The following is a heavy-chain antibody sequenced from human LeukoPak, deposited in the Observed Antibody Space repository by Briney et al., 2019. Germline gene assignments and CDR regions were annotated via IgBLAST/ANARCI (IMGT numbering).Heavy chain of an antibody. V-gene: IGHV3-30-3*01. D-gene: IGHD3-22*01. CDR3: AREANYDGSGYYSRDHYFDY. Sequence: PGWSLRLSCASSGVTFSSYSMHWVRQAPGKGLDGVAGISYDGSNKYYAGSVKGRFTISRENSKNTLYLQMTSLRAEDTAVYFCAREANYDGSGYYSRDHYFDYWGQGPLVTVSS. J-gene: IGHJ4*02. CDR2: ISYDGSNK. CDR1: GVTFSSYS.